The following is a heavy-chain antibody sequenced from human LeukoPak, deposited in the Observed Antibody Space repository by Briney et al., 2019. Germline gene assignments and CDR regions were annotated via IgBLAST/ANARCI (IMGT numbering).Heavy chain of an antibody. V-gene: IGHV3-23*01. CDR1: GFTFSSYA. CDR3: AKDFEVMIVVVSGPFDY. Sequence: PGGSLRLSCAASGFTFSSYAMSWVRQAPGKGLEWVSAISGSGGSTYYADSVKGRFTISRDNSKNTLYLQMNSLRAEDTAVYYCAKDFEVMIVVVSGPFDYWGQGTLVTVSS. J-gene: IGHJ4*02. D-gene: IGHD3-22*01. CDR2: ISGSGGST.